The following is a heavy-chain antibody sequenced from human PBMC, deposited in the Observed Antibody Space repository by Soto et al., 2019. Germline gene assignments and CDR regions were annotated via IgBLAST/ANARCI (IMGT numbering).Heavy chain of an antibody. Sequence: EVQLLESGGGLVQPGGSLKISCAVSGFTFSSYAMSWVRQASGKGLEWVSGISGTGGVTNYAESVKGRFTISRDNPKNTVYLEMKGLRVENTAVYYCAKDVHYDIVTGIEYFDHWGQGTLVTVSS. D-gene: IGHD3-9*01. CDR1: GFTFSSYA. CDR2: ISGTGGVT. CDR3: AKDVHYDIVTGIEYFDH. J-gene: IGHJ1*01. V-gene: IGHV3-23*01.